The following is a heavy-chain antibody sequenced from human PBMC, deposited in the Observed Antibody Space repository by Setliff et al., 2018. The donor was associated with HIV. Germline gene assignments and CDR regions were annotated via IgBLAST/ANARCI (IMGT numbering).Heavy chain of an antibody. V-gene: IGHV4-61*09. J-gene: IGHJ4*02. Sequence: LSLTCTVSGGSISSGSYYWSWIRQPAGKGLEWIGHIYTSGSTNYNPSLKSRVTISVDTSTNQFSLKLSSVTAADTAVYYCARGRRSSGWYVYHWGQGTLVTVLL. CDR2: IYTSGST. D-gene: IGHD6-19*01. CDR3: ARGRRSSGWYVYH. CDR1: GGSISSGSYY.